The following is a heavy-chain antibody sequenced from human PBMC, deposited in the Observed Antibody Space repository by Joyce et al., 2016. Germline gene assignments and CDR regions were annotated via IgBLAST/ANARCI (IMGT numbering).Heavy chain of an antibody. V-gene: IGHV1-3*04. J-gene: IGHJ4*02. Sequence: QVQLVQSGAEVKKPGASVKVSCKASGYTFTSSTIHWVRQAPGQRLEWMGWINSDHGGTKYSQNFQDRVTITRDTSASTVDMELTSLRSEDTAVYYCARASTIYGSGTYYYWGQGTLITVSS. CDR3: ARASTIYGSGTYYY. CDR2: INSDHGGT. D-gene: IGHD3-10*01. CDR1: GYTFTSST.